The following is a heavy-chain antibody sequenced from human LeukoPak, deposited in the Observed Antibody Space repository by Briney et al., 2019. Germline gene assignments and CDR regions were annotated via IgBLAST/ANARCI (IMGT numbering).Heavy chain of an antibody. Sequence: SETLSLTCTVSGVSTTNGIYYWAWIRQPPGKGLEWIGSVHNVGSTYYNLSLRGRVTMSIDTSKNQFSLRLTSVTAADTAVYYCARHAEYNSGWHFYLDHWGQGILVTVSS. D-gene: IGHD6-19*01. CDR3: ARHAEYNSGWHFYLDH. V-gene: IGHV4-39*01. CDR2: VHNVGST. J-gene: IGHJ4*02. CDR1: GVSTTNGIYY.